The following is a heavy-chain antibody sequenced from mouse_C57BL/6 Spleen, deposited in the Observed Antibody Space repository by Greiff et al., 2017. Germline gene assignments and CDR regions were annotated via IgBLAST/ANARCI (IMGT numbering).Heavy chain of an antibody. V-gene: IGHV2-6*03. CDR2: IWSDGST. D-gene: IGHD1-3*01. CDR3: ASQRYNNHRRDYAMDY. J-gene: IGHJ4*01. CDR1: GFSLTSYG. Sequence: VQRVESGPGLVAPSQSLSITCTVSGFSLTSYGVHWVRQPPGKGLEWLVVIWSDGSTTYNSALKSRLSISKDNSKSRVFLKMNSLQTDDTAMYYCASQRYNNHRRDYAMDYWGQGTSVTVSS.